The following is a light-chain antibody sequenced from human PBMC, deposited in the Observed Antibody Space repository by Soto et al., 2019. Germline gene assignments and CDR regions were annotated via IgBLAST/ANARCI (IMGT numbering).Light chain of an antibody. Sequence: EIVMTQSPATLSVSPGERATLSCRASQSVNSNHFAWYQQKPGKAPRLLIYGISKRATDIPYRFSGSGSGTQFTLTISSLQHEDFATYYCQQHGQWPITFGQGTRLEIK. J-gene: IGKJ5*01. CDR3: QQHGQWPIT. CDR1: QSVNSN. CDR2: GIS. V-gene: IGKV3D-15*01.